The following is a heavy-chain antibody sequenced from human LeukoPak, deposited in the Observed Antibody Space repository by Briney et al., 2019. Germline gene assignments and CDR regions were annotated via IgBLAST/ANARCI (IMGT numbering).Heavy chain of an antibody. J-gene: IGHJ4*02. V-gene: IGHV3-30-3*01. CDR3: ARDLNSIPAAESDY. CDR2: ISYDGSNK. Sequence: GGSLRLSCAASAFTFSSYAMHWVRQAPGKGLEWVAVISYDGSNKYYADSVKGRFTISRDNSKNTLYLQVNSLRAEDTAVYYCARDLNSIPAAESDYWGQGTLVTVSS. CDR1: AFTFSSYA. D-gene: IGHD6-13*01.